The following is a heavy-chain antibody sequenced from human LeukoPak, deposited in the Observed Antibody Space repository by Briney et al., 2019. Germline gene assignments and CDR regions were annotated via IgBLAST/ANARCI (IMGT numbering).Heavy chain of an antibody. CDR1: GFTFSSYS. CDR3: AKGGRGYSYDPDY. J-gene: IGHJ4*02. CDR2: ISSSSSYI. D-gene: IGHD5-18*01. V-gene: IGHV3-21*01. Sequence: GGSLRLSCAASGFTFSSYSMNWVRQAPGKGLEWVSSISSSSSYIYYADSVKGRFTISRGNAKNSLYLQMNSLRAEDTAVYYCAKGGRGYSYDPDYWGQGTLVTVSS.